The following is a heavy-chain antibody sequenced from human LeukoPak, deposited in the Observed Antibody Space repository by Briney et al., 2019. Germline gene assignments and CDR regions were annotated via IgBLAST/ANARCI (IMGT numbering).Heavy chain of an antibody. CDR3: AREVAVAAFDY. CDR1: GFTSSSYA. V-gene: IGHV3-30-3*01. J-gene: IGHJ4*02. D-gene: IGHD6-19*01. Sequence: GGSLRLSCAASGFTSSSYAMHWVRQAPGKGLEWVAVISYDGSNKYYADSVKGRFTISRDNSKNTLYLQMNSLRAEDTAVYYCAREVAVAAFDYWGQGTLVTVSS. CDR2: ISYDGSNK.